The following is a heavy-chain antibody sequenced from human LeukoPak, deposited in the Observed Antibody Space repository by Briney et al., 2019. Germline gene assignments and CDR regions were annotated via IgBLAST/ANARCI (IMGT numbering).Heavy chain of an antibody. CDR1: GFTFSSYA. D-gene: IGHD3-10*01. Sequence: PGGSLRLSCAASGFTFSSYAMSWVRQAPGKGLEWVSAISGSGATTYYADSVKGRFTISRDESNNTLYLQMSSLRAEGTAVYHCAKDYAYYYGSGIGGFDYWGQGTLVTVSS. J-gene: IGHJ4*02. CDR2: ISGSGATT. CDR3: AKDYAYYYGSGIGGFDY. V-gene: IGHV3-23*01.